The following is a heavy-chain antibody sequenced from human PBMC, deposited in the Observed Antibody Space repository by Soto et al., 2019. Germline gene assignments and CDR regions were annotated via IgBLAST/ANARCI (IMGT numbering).Heavy chain of an antibody. CDR3: ARHGPLEWLLSDEPNYYYYGMDV. Sequence: PGESLTISCTCSGYSFTRYWIGWVRQMPGKGLEWMGIIYPGDSDTRYSPSFQGQVTISADKSISTAYLQWSSLKASDTAMYYCARHGPLEWLLSDEPNYYYYGMDVWGQGTTVTVSS. CDR1: GYSFTRYW. D-gene: IGHD3-3*01. V-gene: IGHV5-51*01. J-gene: IGHJ6*02. CDR2: IYPGDSDT.